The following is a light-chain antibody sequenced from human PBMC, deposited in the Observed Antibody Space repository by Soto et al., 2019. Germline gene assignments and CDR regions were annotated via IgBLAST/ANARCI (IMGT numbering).Light chain of an antibody. V-gene: IGKV3-20*01. CDR3: QQYGSSPIT. CDR1: QSVSSN. J-gene: IGKJ5*01. CDR2: GAS. Sequence: EIVLTQSPGTLSFPPGERATLSCRASQSVSSNLAWYQQKPGQAPRLLIYGASTRATGIPARFSGSGSGTEFTLTISRLESEDFAVDYCQQYGSSPITFGQGTQLEIK.